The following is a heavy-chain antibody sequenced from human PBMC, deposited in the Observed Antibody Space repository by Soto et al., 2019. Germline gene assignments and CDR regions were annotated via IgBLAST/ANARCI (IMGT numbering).Heavy chain of an antibody. Sequence: SETLSLTCTVSGDSIRPYYWTWIRQPPGKGLEWIGYVYYSGSVNYKSSLKSRVTMSVDTSKNQFSLRLNSVTAADTAVYYCARVTYDSFTACSYYFDYWGQGTLVTVSS. D-gene: IGHD3-9*01. CDR2: VYYSGSV. J-gene: IGHJ4*02. V-gene: IGHV4-59*01. CDR3: ARVTYDSFTACSYYFDY. CDR1: GDSIRPYY.